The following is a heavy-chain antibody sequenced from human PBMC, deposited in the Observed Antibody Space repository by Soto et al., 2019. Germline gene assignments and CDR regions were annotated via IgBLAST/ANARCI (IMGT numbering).Heavy chain of an antibody. V-gene: IGHV3-53*04. Sequence: EVQLVESGGGLVQPGGSLRLSCAASGFTVSSNYMSWVRQAPGKGLEWVSVIYSGGSTYYADSVKGRFTISRHNSKNTLYLQMNSLRAEDTAVYYCARVRVRGVPDALDIWGQGTMVTVSS. J-gene: IGHJ3*02. CDR3: ARVRVRGVPDALDI. CDR1: GFTVSSNY. CDR2: IYSGGST. D-gene: IGHD3-10*01.